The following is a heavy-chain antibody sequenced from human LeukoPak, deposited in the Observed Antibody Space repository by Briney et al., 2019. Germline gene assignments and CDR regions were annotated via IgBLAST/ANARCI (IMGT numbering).Heavy chain of an antibody. V-gene: IGHV1-2*02. CDR2: INPNSGGT. CDR1: GYTFTGYY. CDR3: ARDLYYDSSGYYYYYYYMDV. D-gene: IGHD3-22*01. Sequence: ASVKVSCKASGYTFTGYYMHGVRQAPGQGLEGMGWINPNSGGTNYAQKFQGRVTMTRDTSISTAYMELSRLRSDDTAVYYCARDLYYDSSGYYYYYYYMDVWGKGTTVTVSS. J-gene: IGHJ6*03.